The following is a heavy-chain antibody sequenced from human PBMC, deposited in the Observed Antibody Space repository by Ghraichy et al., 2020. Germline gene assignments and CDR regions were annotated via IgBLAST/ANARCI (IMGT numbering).Heavy chain of an antibody. Sequence: ASVKVSCKASGYTFTGYYMHWVRQAPGQGLEWMGRINPNSGGTNYAQKIQGRVTMTRDTSISTAYMELSRLRSDDTAVYYCARDLLSVDFWSGYYAFDYWGQGTLVTVSS. D-gene: IGHD3-3*01. CDR3: ARDLLSVDFWSGYYAFDY. J-gene: IGHJ4*02. CDR1: GYTFTGYY. V-gene: IGHV1-2*06. CDR2: INPNSGGT.